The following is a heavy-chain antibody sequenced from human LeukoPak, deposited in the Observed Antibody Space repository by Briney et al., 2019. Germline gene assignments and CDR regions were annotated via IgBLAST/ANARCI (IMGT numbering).Heavy chain of an antibody. D-gene: IGHD4-17*01. Sequence: SETLSLTCTLSGDSTCRSGDYWGWLRHPARRGREWIGSFYYGGSTYYNPSLKSRVTISVDTSKNHFSLRLSSVTATDTALYYCARHRSYGDCFRYWGQGTLVTVSS. V-gene: IGHV4-39*01. CDR3: ARHRSYGDCFRY. CDR2: FYYGGST. J-gene: IGHJ4*02. CDR1: GDSTCRSGDY.